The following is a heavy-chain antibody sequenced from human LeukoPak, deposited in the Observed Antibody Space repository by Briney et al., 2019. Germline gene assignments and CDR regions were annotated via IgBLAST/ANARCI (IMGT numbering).Heavy chain of an antibody. CDR3: ARVDTAYSKYSDY. CDR1: GGTFSSYA. V-gene: IGHV1-69*04. D-gene: IGHD5-18*01. CDR2: IIPILGIA. Sequence: GASVKVSCKASGGTFSSYAISWVRQAPGQGLEWMGRIIPILGIANYAQKFQGRVTITADTSTSTAYMELRSLRPDDTAVYYCARVDTAYSKYSDYWGQGTLVTVSS. J-gene: IGHJ4*02.